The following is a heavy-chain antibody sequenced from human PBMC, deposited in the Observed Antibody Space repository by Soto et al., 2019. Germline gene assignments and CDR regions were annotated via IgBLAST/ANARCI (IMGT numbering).Heavy chain of an antibody. D-gene: IGHD6-19*01. CDR3: ARPLLKGQWLAPGGFDY. CDR2: IWYDGRNK. J-gene: IGHJ4*02. CDR1: GFTFSSYG. V-gene: IGHV3-33*01. Sequence: QVQLVESGGGVVQPGRSLRLSCAASGFTFSSYGMHWVRQAPGKGLEWVAVIWYDGRNKYYADFVKGRFNISRDNSKNTLYLQMNSLRVEDTAVYYCARPLLKGQWLAPGGFDYWGQGTLVTVSS.